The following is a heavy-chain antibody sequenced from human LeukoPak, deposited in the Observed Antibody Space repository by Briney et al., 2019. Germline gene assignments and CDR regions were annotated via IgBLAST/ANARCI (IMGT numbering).Heavy chain of an antibody. CDR1: GFTFSGYT. V-gene: IGHV3-21*04. Sequence: GSLRLSCAASGFTFSGYTMNWVRQAPGKGLEWVSSISTSSSYIYYADSVKGRFTISRDNAKNSLYLQMNSLRAEDTAVYYCARDRYYASGSYNWFDPWGQGTLVTVSS. J-gene: IGHJ5*02. D-gene: IGHD3-10*01. CDR2: ISTSSSYI. CDR3: ARDRYYASGSYNWFDP.